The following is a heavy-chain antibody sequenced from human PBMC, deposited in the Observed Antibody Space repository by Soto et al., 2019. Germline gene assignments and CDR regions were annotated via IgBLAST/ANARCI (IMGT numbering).Heavy chain of an antibody. CDR1: GGTFSSYT. CDR3: ARGVVGTTVTTEGYFDY. J-gene: IGHJ4*02. V-gene: IGHV1-69*02. CDR2: IIPILGIA. D-gene: IGHD4-17*01. Sequence: SVKVSCKASGGTFSSYTISWVRQAPGQGLEWMGRIIPILGIANYAQKFQGRVTITADKSTSTAYMELSSLRSEDTAVYYCARGVVGTTVTTEGYFDYWGQGTLVTVSS.